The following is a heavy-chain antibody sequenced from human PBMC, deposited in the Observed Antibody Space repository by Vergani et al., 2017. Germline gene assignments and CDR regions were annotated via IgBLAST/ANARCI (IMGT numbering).Heavy chain of an antibody. CDR2: IYYSGST. D-gene: IGHD6-19*01. J-gene: IGHJ5*02. Sequence: QLQLQESGPGLVKPSATLSLTCSVSGASIRSSNYYWGWIRPPPGKGLEWIASIYYSGSTYYNPSLKSRVTISVDTSKNQFSLKLSSVTAADTSVYFCARHSTVEWLVKLGWIDPWGQGIRVTVSS. CDR1: GASIRSSNYY. V-gene: IGHV4-39*01. CDR3: ARHSTVEWLVKLGWIDP.